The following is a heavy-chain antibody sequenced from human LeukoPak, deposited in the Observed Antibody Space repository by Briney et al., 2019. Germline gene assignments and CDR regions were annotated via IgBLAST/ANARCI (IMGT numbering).Heavy chain of an antibody. CDR1: GFTFSSYA. V-gene: IGHV3-23*01. Sequence: PPGGSLRLSCAASGFTFSSYAMSWVRQAPGKGLEWVSAISGSGGSTYYADSVKGRFTISRDNSKNTLYLQMNSLRAEDTAVYYCARAEVPAAIKSGAFDIWGQGTMVTVSS. J-gene: IGHJ3*02. CDR2: ISGSGGST. CDR3: ARAEVPAAIKSGAFDI. D-gene: IGHD2-2*01.